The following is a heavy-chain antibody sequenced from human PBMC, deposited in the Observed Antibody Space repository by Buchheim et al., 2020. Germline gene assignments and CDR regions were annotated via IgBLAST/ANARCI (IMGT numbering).Heavy chain of an antibody. J-gene: IGHJ6*02. D-gene: IGHD2-2*01. V-gene: IGHV3-23*01. Sequence: EVQLLESGGGLVQPGGCLRLSCAASGFTFSSYAMSWVRQAPGKGLEWVSAISGSGGSTYYADSVKGWFTISRDNSKNTLYLQMNSLRAEDTAVYYCAKDLKRYCSSTSCSYYYYYGMDVWGQGTT. CDR2: ISGSGGST. CDR1: GFTFSSYA. CDR3: AKDLKRYCSSTSCSYYYYYGMDV.